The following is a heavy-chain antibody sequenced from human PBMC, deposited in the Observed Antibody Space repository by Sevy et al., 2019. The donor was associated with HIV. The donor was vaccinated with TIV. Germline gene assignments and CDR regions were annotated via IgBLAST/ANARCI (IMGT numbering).Heavy chain of an antibody. CDR2: IYTSGST. Sequence: SETLPLTCTVSGGSISSYYWSWIRQSAGKGLEWIGRIYTSGSTNYNPSLKSRVTMSVDTSKNQFSLKLSSVTAADTAVYYCARDWLGLDWFDPWGQGTLVTVSS. CDR3: ARDWLGLDWFDP. V-gene: IGHV4-4*07. D-gene: IGHD3-9*01. J-gene: IGHJ5*02. CDR1: GGSISSYY.